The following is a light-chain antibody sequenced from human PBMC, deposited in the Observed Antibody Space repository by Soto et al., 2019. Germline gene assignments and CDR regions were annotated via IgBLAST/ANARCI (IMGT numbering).Light chain of an antibody. V-gene: IGKV3-20*01. CDR3: QQYGNSPWT. CDR2: AAS. J-gene: IGKJ1*01. CDR1: QSISSNY. Sequence: EIVLTQSPGTLSLSPGERATLSCRASQSISSNYLAWCQQKPGQAPRFLIYAASSRATGIPDRFSGSGSGTDFTLTISRLEPEDFAVYYCQQYGNSPWTFGQGTKVEI.